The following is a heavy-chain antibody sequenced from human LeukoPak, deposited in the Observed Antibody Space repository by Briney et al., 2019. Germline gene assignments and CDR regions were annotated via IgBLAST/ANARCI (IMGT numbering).Heavy chain of an antibody. CDR2: INHSGST. CDR1: GGSFSGYY. D-gene: IGHD5-12*01. J-gene: IGHJ6*03. CDR3: ARTKEGIVATIDLADSSGGSWANYYYYMDV. V-gene: IGHV4-34*01. Sequence: SETLSLTCAVYGGSFSGYYWSWIRQPPGKGLEWIGEINHSGSTNYNPSLKSRVTISVDTSKNQFSLKLSSVTAADTAVYYCARTKEGIVATIDLADSSGGSWANYYYYMDVWGKGTTVTISS.